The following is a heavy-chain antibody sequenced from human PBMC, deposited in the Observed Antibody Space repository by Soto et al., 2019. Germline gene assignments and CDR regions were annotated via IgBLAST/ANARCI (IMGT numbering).Heavy chain of an antibody. V-gene: IGHV4-4*02. J-gene: IGHJ4*02. CDR3: ARELITIWAYFDY. D-gene: IGHD3-9*01. CDR2: IYHSGST. Sequence: PSETLSLTCAVSGGSSSSSNWWSWVRQPPGKGLEWIGEIYHSGSTNYNPSLKSRVTISVDKSKNQFSLKLSSVTAADTAVYYCARELITIWAYFDYWGQGTLVTVSS. CDR1: GGSSSSSNW.